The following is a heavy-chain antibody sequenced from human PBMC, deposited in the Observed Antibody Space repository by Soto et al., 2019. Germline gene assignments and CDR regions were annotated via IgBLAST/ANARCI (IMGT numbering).Heavy chain of an antibody. Sequence: ASVKVSCKASGYTFTSYGISWVRQAPGQGLEWMGWISAYNGNTNYAQKLQGRVTMTTDTSTSTAYMELRSLRSDDAAVYYCARDGGYSSSWYSFDPWGQGTLVTVSS. J-gene: IGHJ5*02. CDR3: ARDGGYSSSWYSFDP. CDR1: GYTFTSYG. CDR2: ISAYNGNT. V-gene: IGHV1-18*04. D-gene: IGHD6-13*01.